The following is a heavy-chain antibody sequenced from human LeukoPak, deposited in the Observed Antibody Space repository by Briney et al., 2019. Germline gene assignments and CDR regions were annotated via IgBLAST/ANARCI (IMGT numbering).Heavy chain of an antibody. D-gene: IGHD6-19*01. V-gene: IGHV4-39*01. Sequence: SETLSLTCTVSGGSISSSSYYWGWIRQPPGKGLEWIGSIYYSGSTHYNPSLKSRVTISVDTSKNQFSLKLSSVTAADTAVYYCARHGAVAGFYYYYYMDVWGKGTTVTVSS. J-gene: IGHJ6*03. CDR3: ARHGAVAGFYYYYYMDV. CDR2: IYYSGST. CDR1: GGSISSSSYY.